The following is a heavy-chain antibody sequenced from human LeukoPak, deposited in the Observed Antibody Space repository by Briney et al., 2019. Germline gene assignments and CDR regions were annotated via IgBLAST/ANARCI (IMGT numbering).Heavy chain of an antibody. Sequence: GGSLRLSCAASGFPFSNYWMTWVRQAPGKGLEWVANINQGGSGKYYVDSVKGRFTISRDNAKNSLYLQMNSLRAEDTAVYYCAVVKGDYDYVWGSYPYYFDYWGQGTLVTVSS. J-gene: IGHJ4*02. CDR1: GFPFSNYW. CDR3: AVVKGDYDYVWGSYPYYFDY. D-gene: IGHD3-16*02. V-gene: IGHV3-7*01. CDR2: INQGGSGK.